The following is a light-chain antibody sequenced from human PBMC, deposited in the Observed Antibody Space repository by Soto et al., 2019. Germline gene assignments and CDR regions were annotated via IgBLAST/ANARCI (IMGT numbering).Light chain of an antibody. V-gene: IGKV3-20*01. J-gene: IGKJ3*01. CDR1: QPISRNA. CDR3: QHYGASPGA. CDR2: DVS. Sequence: EVVLTQSPGTLSLSPGERGALSCRASQPISRNALAWYQQRPGQAPTLLIYDVSSRATGIPGRFSGSGSRTDFTLTISSLEPEDFAVYYCQHYGASPGAFGPGTKVDIK.